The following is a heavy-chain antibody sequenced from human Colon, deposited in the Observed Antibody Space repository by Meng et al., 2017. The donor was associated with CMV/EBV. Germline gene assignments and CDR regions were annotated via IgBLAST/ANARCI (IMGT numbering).Heavy chain of an antibody. CDR2: ISAYYGTT. Sequence: ASVKVSCKASGYTFVDYGFGWVRQAPGQGLEWMGWISAYYGTTRYAQNVQGRVIMTRDISTSTVYMELRTLRSDDTAVYFCSREVDYGGNIAFGYWGQGTLVTVSS. J-gene: IGHJ4*02. CDR3: SREVDYGGNIAFGY. D-gene: IGHD4-23*01. CDR1: GYTFVDYG. V-gene: IGHV1-18*01.